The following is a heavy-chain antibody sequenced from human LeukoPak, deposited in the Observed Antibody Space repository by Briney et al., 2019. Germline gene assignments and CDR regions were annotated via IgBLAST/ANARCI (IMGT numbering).Heavy chain of an antibody. D-gene: IGHD4-17*01. V-gene: IGHV4-30-2*01. CDR3: ASYYGDYVGWFDP. CDR2: IYHSGST. J-gene: IGHJ5*02. Sequence: SETLSLTCAVYGGSFSGYYWSWIRQPPGKGLEWIGYIYHSGSTYYNPSLKSRVTISVDRSKNQFSLKLSSVTAADTAVYYCASYYGDYVGWFDPWGQGTLVTVSS. CDR1: GGSFSGYY.